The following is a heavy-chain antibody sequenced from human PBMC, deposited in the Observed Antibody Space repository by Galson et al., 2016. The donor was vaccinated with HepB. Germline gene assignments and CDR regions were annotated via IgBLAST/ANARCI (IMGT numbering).Heavy chain of an antibody. CDR1: GFTFSSYS. J-gene: IGHJ4*02. CDR2: ISYAGSNK. D-gene: IGHD3-3*01. CDR3: ATPYYECLRGYNPFDY. V-gene: IGHV3-30*03. Sequence: SLRLSCAASGFTFSSYSMHWVRRAPGKGLEWVSFISYAGSNKYYADSVKGRFTISRDNSKNTLYLQMNSLRAADTAVYYCATPYYECLRGYNPFDYWGQGTLVTVSS.